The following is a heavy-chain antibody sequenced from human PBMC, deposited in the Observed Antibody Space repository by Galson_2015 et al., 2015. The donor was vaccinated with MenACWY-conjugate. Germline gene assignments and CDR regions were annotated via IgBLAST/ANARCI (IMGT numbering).Heavy chain of an antibody. CDR1: GFTFNMYS. CDR2: ISYDGKDK. J-gene: IGHJ5*02. V-gene: IGHV3-30*01. CDR3: ARVGQELRTLLPNFGA. Sequence: SLRLSCAASGFTFNMYSLHWLRQAPGKGLEWVAVISYDGKDKFYGDSVKGRFIILRDNSKNTVYLQMNSLRGEDTGVYFCARVGQELRTLLPNFGAWGQGTRLPVSS. D-gene: IGHD3-22*01.